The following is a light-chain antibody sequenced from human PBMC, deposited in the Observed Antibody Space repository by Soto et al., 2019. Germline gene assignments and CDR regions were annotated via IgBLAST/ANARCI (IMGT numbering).Light chain of an antibody. CDR2: DVS. V-gene: IGLV2-11*01. CDR3: CSYAGSFTWV. Sequence: QSVVTQPRSVSGSPGQSVTISCTGTSSDVGGYNYVSWYQQHPGKAPKLLIYDVSERPSGVPDRFSASKSGNTASLTISGLQAEDEADYYCCSYAGSFTWVFGGGTKLTVL. J-gene: IGLJ3*02. CDR1: SSDVGGYNY.